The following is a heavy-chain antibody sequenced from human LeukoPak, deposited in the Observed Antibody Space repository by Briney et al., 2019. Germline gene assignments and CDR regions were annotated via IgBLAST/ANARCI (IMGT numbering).Heavy chain of an antibody. Sequence: SVKLSCKASGGTFSSYAINWGRQPPGQGLGWKGGITPFFGTATYAQKFQGRVTITADESTSTAYMELSSLRSEDTAVYYCARSPSYSSSWYVFDYWGQGTLVTVSS. CDR2: ITPFFGTA. D-gene: IGHD6-13*01. CDR1: GGTFSSYA. CDR3: ARSPSYSSSWYVFDY. J-gene: IGHJ4*02. V-gene: IGHV1-69*13.